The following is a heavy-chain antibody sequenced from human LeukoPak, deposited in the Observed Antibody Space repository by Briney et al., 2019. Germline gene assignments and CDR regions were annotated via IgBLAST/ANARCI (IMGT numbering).Heavy chain of an antibody. CDR1: GFTFSTYA. CDR2: ISSSSSSI. V-gene: IGHV3-21*04. CDR3: ARDHASGSAIGAFDI. J-gene: IGHJ3*02. Sequence: GGSLRLSCAASGFTFSTYAMSWVRQAPGKGLEWVSTISSSSSSIYYADSVKGRFTISRDNSTNTLYLQMNSLRGEDTAVYYCARDHASGSAIGAFDIWGQGTMLGVSS. D-gene: IGHD3-10*01.